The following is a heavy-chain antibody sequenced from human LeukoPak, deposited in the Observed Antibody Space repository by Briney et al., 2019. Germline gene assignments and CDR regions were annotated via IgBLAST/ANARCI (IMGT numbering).Heavy chain of an antibody. CDR1: GFTFSSNW. J-gene: IGHJ5*02. CDR3: APNWFDP. Sequence: GGSLRLSCAASGFTFSSNWMHWVRQTPGKGLVWVSRINSDGSITNYADSVKGRFTISRDNAKNTLYLRMSSLRAEDTAVYYCAPNWFDPWGQGTLVTVSS. CDR2: INSDGSIT. V-gene: IGHV3-74*01.